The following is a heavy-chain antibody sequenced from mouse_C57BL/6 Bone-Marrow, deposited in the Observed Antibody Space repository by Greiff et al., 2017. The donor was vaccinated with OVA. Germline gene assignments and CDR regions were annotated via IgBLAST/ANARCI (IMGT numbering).Heavy chain of an antibody. CDR1: GFNIKNTY. V-gene: IGHV14-3*01. Sequence: EVKLQESVAELVRPGASVKLSCTASGFNIKNTYMHWVKQRPEQGLEWIGRIDPANGNTKYAPKFPGKATITADTSSNTAYLQLSSLTSEDTAIYYCARGGIYDGNYVGGFAYWGQGTLVTVAA. J-gene: IGHJ3*01. CDR3: ARGGIYDGNYVGGFAY. CDR2: IDPANGNT. D-gene: IGHD2-1*01.